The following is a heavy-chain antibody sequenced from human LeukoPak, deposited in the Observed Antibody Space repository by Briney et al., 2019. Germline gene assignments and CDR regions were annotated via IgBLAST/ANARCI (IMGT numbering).Heavy chain of an antibody. D-gene: IGHD6-19*01. CDR3: ARAGGIAVAGTSAVGADYYYYGMDV. V-gene: IGHV4-59*01. CDR1: GGSISSYY. J-gene: IGHJ6*02. Sequence: SETLSLTCTVSGGSISSYYWSWIRQPPGKGLEWIGYIYYSGSTNYNPSLKSRVAISVDTSKNQFSLKLSSVTAADTAVYYCARAGGIAVAGTSAVGADYYYYGMDVWGQGTTVTVSS. CDR2: IYYSGST.